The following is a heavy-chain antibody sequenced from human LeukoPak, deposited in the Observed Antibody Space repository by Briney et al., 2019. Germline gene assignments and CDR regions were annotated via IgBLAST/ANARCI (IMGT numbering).Heavy chain of an antibody. J-gene: IGHJ5*02. CDR3: ARAYSSSSYWFDP. D-gene: IGHD6-6*01. CDR1: GYTFTGYY. CDR2: INPNSGGT. Sequence: GASVKVSCKASGYTFTGYYMHWVRQAPGQGLEWMGWINPNSGGTNYAQKFQGWVTMTRDTSISTAYMELSSLRSEDTAVYYCARAYSSSSYWFDPWGQGTLVTVSS. V-gene: IGHV1-2*04.